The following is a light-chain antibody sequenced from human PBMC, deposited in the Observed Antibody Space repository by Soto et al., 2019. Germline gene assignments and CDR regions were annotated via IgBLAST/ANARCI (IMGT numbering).Light chain of an antibody. V-gene: IGKV1-9*01. Sequence: DIHMTQSPSTLSASVLDIVTITCRASQGISRYFVWYQQKPGKAPKLLIYAASTLQSGVPSRFSGSGSGTEFTLTISSLQPDDFATYYCQQLNSYPITFGQGTRLEIK. CDR3: QQLNSYPIT. CDR2: AAS. CDR1: QGISRY. J-gene: IGKJ5*01.